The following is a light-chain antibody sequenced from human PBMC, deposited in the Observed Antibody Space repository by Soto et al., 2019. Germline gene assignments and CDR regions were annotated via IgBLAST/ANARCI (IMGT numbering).Light chain of an antibody. CDR2: QVS. Sequence: VLTQTPLSSPVTLGQPASISCRSSQSLVYSDGNTYLSWLQQRPGQPPRLLIYQVSNRFSGVPDRVSGSGAGTDFTLKMRRVEAEDVGVYSCIQFSHFPRTFGQGTKVEIK. J-gene: IGKJ1*01. CDR1: QSLVYSDGNTY. CDR3: IQFSHFPRT. V-gene: IGKV2-24*01.